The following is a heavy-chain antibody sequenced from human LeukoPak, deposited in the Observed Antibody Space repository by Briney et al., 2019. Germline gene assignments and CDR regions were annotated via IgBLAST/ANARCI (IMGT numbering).Heavy chain of an antibody. J-gene: IGHJ6*02. V-gene: IGHV3-48*01. Sequence: GGSLRLSCAASRFTFSNYGVNWVRQAPGKGLEWVSYINSRSSTIYYADSVRGRFTISRDNSKNTLYLQMNSLRAEDTAVYYCARDRGSYYGYYYYGMDVWGQGTTVTVSS. CDR2: INSRSSTI. D-gene: IGHD1-26*01. CDR3: ARDRGSYYGYYYYGMDV. CDR1: RFTFSNYG.